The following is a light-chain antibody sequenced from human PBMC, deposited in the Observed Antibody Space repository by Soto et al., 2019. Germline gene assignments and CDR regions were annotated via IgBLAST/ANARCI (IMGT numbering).Light chain of an antibody. CDR2: GAS. CDR3: QQYNNWPQT. V-gene: IGKV3D-15*01. J-gene: IGKJ1*01. CDR1: QSVSNN. Sequence: EIVLTQSPGTLSLSPGERATLSCWASQSVSNNYLAWYQQKPGQAPRLLIYGASTRATGIPARFSGSGSGTEFTLTISSLQSEDFALYYCQQYNNWPQTFGQGTKVDIK.